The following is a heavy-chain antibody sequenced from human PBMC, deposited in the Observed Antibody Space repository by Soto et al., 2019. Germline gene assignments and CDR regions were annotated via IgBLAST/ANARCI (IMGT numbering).Heavy chain of an antibody. V-gene: IGHV4-34*01. D-gene: IGHD3-3*01. Sequence: PSETLSLTCAVYGGSFSGYYWSWIRQPPGKGLEWIGEINHSGSTNYNPSLKSRVTISVDTSKNQFSLKLSSVTAADTAVYYCARGLVEDYDFWSGYGIWFDPWGQGTLVTVSS. J-gene: IGHJ5*02. CDR2: INHSGST. CDR1: GGSFSGYY. CDR3: ARGLVEDYDFWSGYGIWFDP.